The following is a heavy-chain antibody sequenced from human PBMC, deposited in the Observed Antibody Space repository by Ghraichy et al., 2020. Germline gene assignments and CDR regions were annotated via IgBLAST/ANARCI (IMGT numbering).Heavy chain of an antibody. CDR2: INHSGST. Sequence: SETLSLTCAVYGGSFSGYYWSWIRQPPGKGLEWIGEINHSGSTNYNPSLKSRVTISVDTSKNQFSLKLSSVTAADTAVYYCAREPPYSKWAYYYGMDVWGQGTTVTVSS. J-gene: IGHJ6*02. CDR1: GGSFSGYY. V-gene: IGHV4-34*01. CDR3: AREPPYSKWAYYYGMDV. D-gene: IGHD4-11*01.